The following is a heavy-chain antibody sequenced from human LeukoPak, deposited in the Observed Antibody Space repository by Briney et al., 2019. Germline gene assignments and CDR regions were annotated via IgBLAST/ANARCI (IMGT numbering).Heavy chain of an antibody. CDR3: ARDGAGGYDFWSGYYLNDAFDI. J-gene: IGHJ3*02. D-gene: IGHD3-3*01. Sequence: PGGSLRLSCAASGFPFSSYWMSWVRQAPGKGLEWVANIKQDGSEKFYVDSVKDRFTISRDNAKNSLYLQMNSLRAEDTAVFYCARDGAGGYDFWSGYYLNDAFDIWGQGTMVTVSS. CDR2: IKQDGSEK. V-gene: IGHV3-7*01. CDR1: GFPFSSYW.